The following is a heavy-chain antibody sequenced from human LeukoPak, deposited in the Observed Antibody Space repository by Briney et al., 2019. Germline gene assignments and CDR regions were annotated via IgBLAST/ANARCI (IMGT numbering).Heavy chain of an antibody. CDR1: GGSISSGDYY. D-gene: IGHD3-10*01. CDR3: ARVRNTGTYYYGSGPAFDI. Sequence: SETLSLTCTVSGGSISSGDYYWSWIRQPPGKGLEWIGYIYYSGGTYYNPSLKSRVTISVDTFKNQFSLKLSSVTAADTAVYYCARVRNTGTYYYGSGPAFDIWGQGTMVTVSS. CDR2: IYYSGGT. J-gene: IGHJ3*02. V-gene: IGHV4-30-4*01.